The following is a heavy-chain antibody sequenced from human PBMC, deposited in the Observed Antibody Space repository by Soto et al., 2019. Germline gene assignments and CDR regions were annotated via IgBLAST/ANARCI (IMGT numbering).Heavy chain of an antibody. J-gene: IGHJ5*02. V-gene: IGHV4-31*03. CDR1: GGSISSGGYY. Sequence: PSETLSLTCTVSGGSISSGGYYWSWIRQHPGKGLEWIGYIYYSGSTYYNPSLKSRVTISVDTSKNQFSLKLSSVTAADTAVYYCARELPSYYYGSGSYYTNPPPGWFDPWGQGTLVTVSS. D-gene: IGHD3-10*01. CDR2: IYYSGST. CDR3: ARELPSYYYGSGSYYTNPPPGWFDP.